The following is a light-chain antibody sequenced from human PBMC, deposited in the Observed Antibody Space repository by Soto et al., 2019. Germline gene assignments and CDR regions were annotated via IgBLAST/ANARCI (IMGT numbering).Light chain of an antibody. CDR1: QTISSW. J-gene: IGKJ1*01. V-gene: IGKV1-5*03. CDR2: KAS. Sequence: DIRITQSPSTLSGPVGDRVTITCRASQTISSWLAWYQQKPGKAPKLLIYKASTLKSGVPSRFSGSGSGTEFTLTISSLQPDDFATYYCQHYNSYSEAFGQGTKVDTK. CDR3: QHYNSYSEA.